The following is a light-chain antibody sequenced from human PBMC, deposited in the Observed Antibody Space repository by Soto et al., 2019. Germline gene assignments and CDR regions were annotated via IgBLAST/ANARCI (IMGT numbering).Light chain of an antibody. Sequence: EIVLTQSPGTLSLSPGERATLSCRASQSVSSSHLVWYQQKRGQAPRLLIYGASSRATGIPDRFSGSGSGTDFSLPISRLEPEDFAVYYCQQYGSSPLTVGRGTGVEIK. CDR3: QQYGSSPLT. CDR1: QSVSSSH. J-gene: IGKJ4*01. CDR2: GAS. V-gene: IGKV3-20*01.